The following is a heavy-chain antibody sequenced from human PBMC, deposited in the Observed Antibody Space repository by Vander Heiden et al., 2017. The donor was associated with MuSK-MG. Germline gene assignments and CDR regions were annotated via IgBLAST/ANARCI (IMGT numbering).Heavy chain of an antibody. CDR3: AGHSGDGNVFGN. Sequence: QMRLLQWGSGLLRPSESFFVTCDIYVGQVNYYYWTWIGPSPTRGLGGFGNVNYSRAVTHDQSHKGRTTIYTDTDKGRVSLHMNSVTPADTDVYFYAGHSGDGNVFGNWGQGTLVTVTS. D-gene: IGHD1-1*01. J-gene: IGHJ4*02. CDR1: VGQVNYYY. CDR2: VNYSRAV. V-gene: IGHV4-34*04.